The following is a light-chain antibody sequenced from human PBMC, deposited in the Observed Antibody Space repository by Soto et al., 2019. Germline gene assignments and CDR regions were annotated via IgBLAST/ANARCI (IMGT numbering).Light chain of an antibody. V-gene: IGLV1-40*01. CDR1: SSNIGAGYD. J-gene: IGLJ1*01. Sequence: QSVLTQPPSVSAAPGQEVTISCSGSSSNIGAGYDVHWYQQLPGTAPKLLIYDNSNRPSGVPDRFSGSKSGTSASLAITGLQAEDEADYYCQSYDSSLSAYVFGTGTKVTV. CDR2: DNS. CDR3: QSYDSSLSAYV.